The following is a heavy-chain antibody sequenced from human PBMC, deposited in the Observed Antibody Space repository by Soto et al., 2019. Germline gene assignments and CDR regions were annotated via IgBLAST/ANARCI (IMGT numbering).Heavy chain of an antibody. V-gene: IGHV4-59*08. CDR3: ARHGLVEMATITDHYFDY. CDR2: IYYSGST. J-gene: IGHJ4*02. Sequence: SETLSLTCTVSGGSISSSYWSWIRQPPGKGLEWIGYIYYSGSTNYTPSLKSRVTISVDTSKNQFSLKLSSVTAADTAVYYGARHGLVEMATITDHYFDYWGQGTLVTVSS. D-gene: IGHD5-12*01. CDR1: GGSISSSY.